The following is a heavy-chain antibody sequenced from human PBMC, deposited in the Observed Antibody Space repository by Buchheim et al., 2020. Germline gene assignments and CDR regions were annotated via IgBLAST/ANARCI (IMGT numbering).Heavy chain of an antibody. V-gene: IGHV1-2*04. J-gene: IGHJ6*02. CDR3: ARAKRYCSSTSCYHRYYYYYGMDV. CDR2: INPNSGGT. CDR1: GYTFTGHY. Sequence: QVQLVQSGAEVKKPGASVKVSCKASGYTFTGHYMHWVRQAPGQGLEWMGWINPNSGGTNYAQKFQGWVTMNRETSISTAYMELSRLRSDDMAVYYCARAKRYCSSTSCYHRYYYYYGMDVWGQGTT. D-gene: IGHD2-2*01.